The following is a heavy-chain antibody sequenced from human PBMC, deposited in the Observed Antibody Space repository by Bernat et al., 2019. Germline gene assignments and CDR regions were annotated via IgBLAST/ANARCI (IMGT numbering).Heavy chain of an antibody. CDR2: IWYDGSNK. Sequence: QVQLVESGGGVVQPGRSLRLSCAASGFTFSSYGMHWVRQAPGKGLEWVAVIWYDGSNKYYADSVKGRFTISRDNSKNTLYLQMNSLRAEDTAVYYCARRRIAVAGTGGGGYYYYYMDVWGKGTTVTVS. J-gene: IGHJ6*03. V-gene: IGHV3-33*01. D-gene: IGHD6-19*01. CDR1: GFTFSSYG. CDR3: ARRRIAVAGTGGGGYYYYYMDV.